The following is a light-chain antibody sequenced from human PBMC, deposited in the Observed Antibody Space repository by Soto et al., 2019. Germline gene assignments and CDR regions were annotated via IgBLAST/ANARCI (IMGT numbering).Light chain of an antibody. CDR2: GAS. CDR3: QHYGTSPPKYT. V-gene: IGKV3-20*01. CDR1: QSVSSSH. J-gene: IGKJ2*01. Sequence: EVVLTQSLGTLSLSPGERVTLSCRASQSVSSSHLAWYQQKPGQAPRLLIYGASDRATDIPDRFSGSGSGTDFTLTISRLEPEDFAVYYCQHYGTSPPKYTFGQGTKLEIK.